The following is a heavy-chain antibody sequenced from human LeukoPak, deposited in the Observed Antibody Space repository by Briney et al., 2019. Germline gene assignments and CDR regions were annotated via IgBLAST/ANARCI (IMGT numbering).Heavy chain of an antibody. CDR3: ARGGWFRWELPSPTSTLDY. J-gene: IGHJ4*02. CDR1: GYTFTSYY. D-gene: IGHD1-26*01. V-gene: IGHV1-46*01. CDR2: INPSGGST. Sequence: ASVKVSCKASGYTFTSYYMHWVRQAPGQGLEWMGIINPSGGSTSYAQKFQGRVTMTRDMSTSTVYMELGRLRSDDTAVYYCARGGWFRWELPSPTSTLDYWGQGTLVTVSS.